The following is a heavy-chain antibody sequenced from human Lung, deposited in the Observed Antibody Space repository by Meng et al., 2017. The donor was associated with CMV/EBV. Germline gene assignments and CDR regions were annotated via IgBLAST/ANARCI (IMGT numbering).Heavy chain of an antibody. J-gene: IGHJ4*02. CDR1: GYTFKRHA. V-gene: IGHV1-18*01. Sequence: QVQLVQSGGEVKRPGASVKVSCKTSGYTFKRHAITWVRQAPGQGLEWMGWINPYNGNTDHAQNLQARLTMTTDTSTSTVYMELGSLRSDDTAVYYCARGRVSYSSSSSLNYWGQGTLVTVSS. CDR3: ARGRVSYSSSSSLNY. CDR2: INPYNGNT. D-gene: IGHD6-6*01.